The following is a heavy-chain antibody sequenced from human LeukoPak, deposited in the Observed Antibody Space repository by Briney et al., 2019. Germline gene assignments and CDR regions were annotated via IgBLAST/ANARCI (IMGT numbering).Heavy chain of an antibody. D-gene: IGHD3-22*01. V-gene: IGHV4-34*01. J-gene: IGHJ4*02. CDR3: ARGRKFITYYYDSSGYYYSY. Sequence: PSETLSLTCAVYGGSFSGYYWSWIRQPPGKGLEWIGEINHSGSTNYNPSLKSRVTISVDTSKNQFSLKLTSVTAADTAVYYCARGRKFITYYYDSSGYYYSYWGQGTLVTVSS. CDR2: INHSGST. CDR1: GGSFSGYY.